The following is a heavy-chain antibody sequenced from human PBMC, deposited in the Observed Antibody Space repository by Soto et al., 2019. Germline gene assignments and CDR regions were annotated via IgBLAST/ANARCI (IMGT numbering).Heavy chain of an antibody. V-gene: IGHV3-74*01. Sequence: EVQLVESGGGLVQPGGSLRLYCVASGFTFSSYWMHWVRQAPGKGLVWVSRINSDGSTTSYADSVKGRFTISRDNAKNTRYLQMNSLRAEDTAVDNCARVPAGYYNFYYWGQVTLVTVSS. D-gene: IGHD3-9*01. CDR2: INSDGSTT. CDR1: GFTFSSYW. CDR3: ARVPAGYYNFYY. J-gene: IGHJ4*02.